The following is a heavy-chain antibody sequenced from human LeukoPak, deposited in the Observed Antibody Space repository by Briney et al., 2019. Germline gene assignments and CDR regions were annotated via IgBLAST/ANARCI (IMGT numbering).Heavy chain of an antibody. V-gene: IGHV3-21*01. CDR2: ISSSSSYI. D-gene: IGHD3-22*01. CDR1: GFTFSSYS. J-gene: IGHJ3*02. Sequence: GGSLRLSCAASGFTFSSYSMNWVRQAPGKGLEWVSSISSSSSYIYYADSVKGRFTISRDNARNSLYLQMNSLRAEDTAVYYCARYSSGYDAFDIWGQGTMVTVSS. CDR3: ARYSSGYDAFDI.